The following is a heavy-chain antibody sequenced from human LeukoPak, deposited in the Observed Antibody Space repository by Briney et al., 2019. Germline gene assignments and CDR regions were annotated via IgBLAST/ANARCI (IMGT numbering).Heavy chain of an antibody. J-gene: IGHJ4*02. CDR2: ISGSGGST. Sequence: PGGTLRLSCATSGFTFSSYRMSWVRQARGKGLEWVSAISGSGGSTYYADSVKGRFTISRDNSKNTLYLQMNSLRAEDTAVYYCAKVRCSSTSCPGYWGQGTLVTVSS. D-gene: IGHD2-2*01. CDR1: GFTFSSYR. CDR3: AKVRCSSTSCPGY. V-gene: IGHV3-23*01.